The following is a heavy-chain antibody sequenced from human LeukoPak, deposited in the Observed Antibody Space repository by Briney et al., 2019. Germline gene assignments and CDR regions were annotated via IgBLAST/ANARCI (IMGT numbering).Heavy chain of an antibody. CDR2: IYPGDSDT. J-gene: IGHJ5*02. CDR3: ARKGYCSSTSCYWFDP. CDR1: GYSFTSYW. D-gene: IGHD2-2*01. Sequence: GESLKISCQGSGYSFTSYWIGWVRQMPGKGLEWMGVIYPGDSDTRYSPSFQGQVTISADKSISTAYLQWSSLKASDTAMYYCARKGYCSSTSCYWFDPWGQGTLVTVSS. V-gene: IGHV5-51*01.